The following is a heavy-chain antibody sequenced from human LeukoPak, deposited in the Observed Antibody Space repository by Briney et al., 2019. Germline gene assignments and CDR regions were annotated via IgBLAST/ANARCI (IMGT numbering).Heavy chain of an antibody. D-gene: IGHD5-18*01. CDR2: ISYDGSNK. CDR3: ARERGDTAMDY. Sequence: GRSLRLSCAASGFTFSSYAMHWVRQAPGKGLEWVAVISYDGSNKYYADSVKGRFTISRDNSKNTLYLQMNSLRAEDTAVYYCARERGDTAMDYWGQGTLVTVSS. J-gene: IGHJ4*02. CDR1: GFTFSSYA. V-gene: IGHV3-30*04.